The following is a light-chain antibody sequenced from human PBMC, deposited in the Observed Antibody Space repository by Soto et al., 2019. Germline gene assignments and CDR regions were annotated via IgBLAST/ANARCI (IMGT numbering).Light chain of an antibody. CDR1: QSVSSN. CDR2: GAS. Sequence: IVMTHSPATLSVSPGERATLSFRASQSVSSNLAWYQQRPGQAPRLVIYGASTRATGIPARFSGGGSGTEFTLTISSLQSEDFAVYYCQQYNSWPPITFGQGTRLENK. J-gene: IGKJ5*01. V-gene: IGKV3-15*01. CDR3: QQYNSWPPIT.